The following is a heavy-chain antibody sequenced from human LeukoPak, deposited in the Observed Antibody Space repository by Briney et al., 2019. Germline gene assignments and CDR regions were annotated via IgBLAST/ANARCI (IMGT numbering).Heavy chain of an antibody. Sequence: SVNVSCKASGGTFSSYAISWVGQAPGQGLEGMGGIIPIFGTAKYAQKFQGRVTITADKSTSTAYMELSSLRSEDTAVYYCASTHYGSGSYYLDYWGQGTLVTVSS. CDR3: ASTHYGSGSYYLDY. CDR2: IIPIFGTA. D-gene: IGHD3-10*01. CDR1: GGTFSSYA. J-gene: IGHJ4*02. V-gene: IGHV1-69*06.